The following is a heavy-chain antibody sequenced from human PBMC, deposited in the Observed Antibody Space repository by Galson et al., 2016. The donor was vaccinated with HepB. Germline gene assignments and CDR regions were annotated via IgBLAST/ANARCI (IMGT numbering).Heavy chain of an antibody. Sequence: SLRLSCAASGFTFSSHFMHWVRQAPGGGLECVAVISYDGSEKYYAGSVKGRFTVSRDNSMNTLFLQMNSLRAEDSALYYCASEGGRLYDLDFWGQGTLVHVSS. CDR3: ASEGGRLYDLDF. J-gene: IGHJ4*02. CDR1: GFTFSSHF. D-gene: IGHD3-16*01. CDR2: ISYDGSEK. V-gene: IGHV3-30*03.